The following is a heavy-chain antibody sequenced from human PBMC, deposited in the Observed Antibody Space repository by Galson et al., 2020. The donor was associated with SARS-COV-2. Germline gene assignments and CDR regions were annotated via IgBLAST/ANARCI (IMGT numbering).Heavy chain of an antibody. CDR3: ATEGVHSGSYYRWSAFDM. V-gene: IGHV1-24*01. D-gene: IGHD1-26*01. CDR2: YDPEEDVT. Sequence: ASVKVSCKVSGYTLTELSMHWVRQTPGKGLEWIGTYDPEEDVTFNAQKFQGRVTMTEDTSTDTAYMELSSLRSEDTAVYFCATEGVHSGSYYRWSAFDMWGQGTVVTVSS. CDR1: GYTLTELS. J-gene: IGHJ3*02.